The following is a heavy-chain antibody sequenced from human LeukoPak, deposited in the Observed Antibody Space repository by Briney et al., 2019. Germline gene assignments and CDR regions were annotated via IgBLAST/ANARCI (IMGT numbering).Heavy chain of an antibody. J-gene: IGHJ4*02. CDR3: ARSSWGPIDY. V-gene: IGHV1-18*04. CDR1: GYTFTCYY. CDR2: ISAYNGNT. D-gene: IGHD1-26*01. Sequence: ASVKVSCKASGYTFTCYYMHWVRQAPGQGLEWMGWISAYNGNTNYAQKLQGRVTMTTDTSTSTAYMELRSLRSDDTAVYYCARSSWGPIDYWGQGTLVTVSS.